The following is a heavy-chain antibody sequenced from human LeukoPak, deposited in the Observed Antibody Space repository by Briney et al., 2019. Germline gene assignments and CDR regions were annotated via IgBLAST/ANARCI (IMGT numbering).Heavy chain of an antibody. Sequence: SETLSLTCTVSGGSISSSSYYWGWIRQPPGKGLEWIGSIYHSGSTYYNPSLKSRVTISVDTSKNQFSPKLSPVTAADTAVYYCARHAMRTYDSSGYYLYWGQGTLVTVSS. CDR1: GGSISSSSYY. CDR3: ARHAMRTYDSSGYYLY. CDR2: IYHSGST. D-gene: IGHD3-22*01. J-gene: IGHJ4*02. V-gene: IGHV4-39*01.